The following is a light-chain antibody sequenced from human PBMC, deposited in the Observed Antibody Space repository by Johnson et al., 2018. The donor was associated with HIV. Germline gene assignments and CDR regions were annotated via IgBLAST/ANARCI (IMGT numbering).Light chain of an antibody. CDR3: LGWDTSLSAGV. J-gene: IGLJ1*01. Sequence: QSVLTQPPSVSAAPGQKVTISCSGSSSNIGNNYVSWYQQLPGTAPKLLIYDNNKRPSGIPDRFSGSKSGTSATLGITGLQTGDEADYFCLGWDTSLSAGVFGTGTKVTVL. V-gene: IGLV1-51*01. CDR2: DNN. CDR1: SSNIGNNY.